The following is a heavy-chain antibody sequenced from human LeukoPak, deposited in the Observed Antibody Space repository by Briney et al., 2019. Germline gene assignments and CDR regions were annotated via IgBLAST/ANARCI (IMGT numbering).Heavy chain of an antibody. D-gene: IGHD1-26*01. Sequence: PSETLSLTCTVSGASISKDYWAWLRQPPGKGLEWIGYIYYSGSTNYDPSLKSRVTISVDTSKNHFSLKLSSLTAADTAVYYCARQKWELRGGAFDIWGQGTMVTVSS. CDR1: GASISKDY. CDR2: IYYSGST. CDR3: ARQKWELRGGAFDI. J-gene: IGHJ3*02. V-gene: IGHV4-59*08.